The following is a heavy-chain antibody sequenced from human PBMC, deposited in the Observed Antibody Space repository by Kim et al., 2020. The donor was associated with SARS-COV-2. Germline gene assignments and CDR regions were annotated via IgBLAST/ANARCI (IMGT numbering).Heavy chain of an antibody. D-gene: IGHD3-16*02. J-gene: IGHJ4*02. V-gene: IGHV4-4*07. CDR2: YTSGRP. Sequence: YTSGRPNYTPSLQSRVTMSVDMSKNQFSLKLSSVTAADTAVYYCASALGHWGQGTLVTVSS. CDR3: ASALGH.